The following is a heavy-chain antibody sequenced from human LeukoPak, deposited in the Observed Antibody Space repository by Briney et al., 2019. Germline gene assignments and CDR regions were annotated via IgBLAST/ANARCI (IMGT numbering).Heavy chain of an antibody. CDR3: ARDIEISMIVVVDAFDI. J-gene: IGHJ3*02. V-gene: IGHV3-23*01. CDR2: ISGSAGST. Sequence: GGSLRLSCAASGFTFSSYAMNWVRQAPGKGLEWVSGISGSAGSTYYADSVKGRFTISRDNAKNSLYLQMNSLRAEDTAVYYCARDIEISMIVVVDAFDIWGQGTMVTVSS. CDR1: GFTFSSYA. D-gene: IGHD3-22*01.